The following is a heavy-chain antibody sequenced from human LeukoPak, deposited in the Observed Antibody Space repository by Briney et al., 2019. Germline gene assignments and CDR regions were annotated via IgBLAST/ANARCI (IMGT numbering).Heavy chain of an antibody. J-gene: IGHJ6*03. Sequence: PGGSLRLSCAASGFTFSSYSMNWVRQAPGKGLEWVSYISSSSSTIYYADSVKGRFTISRDNAKNSLYLQMNSLRAEDTAVYYCARDFSGPGYSSSWTQYYYYYYMDVWGKGTTVTISS. CDR2: ISSSSSTI. CDR3: ARDFSGPGYSSSWTQYYYYYYMDV. CDR1: GFTFSSYS. V-gene: IGHV3-48*01. D-gene: IGHD6-13*01.